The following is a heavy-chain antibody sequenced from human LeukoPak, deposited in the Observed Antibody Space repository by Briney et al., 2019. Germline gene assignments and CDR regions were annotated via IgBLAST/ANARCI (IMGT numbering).Heavy chain of an antibody. V-gene: IGHV3-53*01. CDR3: AREPVVGARGYFEY. J-gene: IGHJ4*02. D-gene: IGHD1-26*01. CDR1: GLTVSSNY. Sequence: GGSLRLSCAASGLTVSSNYMSWVRQAPGKGLEWVSVIYSGGSTYYADSVKGRFTISRDNSKNTLYLQMNSLRAEDTAVYYCAREPVVGARGYFEYWGQGTLVTVSS. CDR2: IYSGGST.